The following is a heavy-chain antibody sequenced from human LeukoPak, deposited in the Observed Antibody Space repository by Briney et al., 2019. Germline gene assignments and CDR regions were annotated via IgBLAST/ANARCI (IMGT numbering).Heavy chain of an antibody. J-gene: IGHJ6*02. V-gene: IGHV3-48*01. CDR3: ARLRYYAMDV. Sequence: GGSLRLSCTASGFTFSNYRMSWVRLAPGKGLEWVSYISHNSSIIYYVDSVKGRFTISRDNAKSSLYLQMNSLRAEDTAVYYWARLRYYAMDVWGQGTTVIVSS. CDR2: ISHNSSII. CDR1: GFTFSNYR.